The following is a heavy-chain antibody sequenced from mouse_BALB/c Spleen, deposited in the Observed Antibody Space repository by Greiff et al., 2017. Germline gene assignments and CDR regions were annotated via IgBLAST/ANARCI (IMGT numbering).Heavy chain of an antibody. CDR3: ARSGSYDGNYYAMDY. V-gene: IGHV1-7*01. D-gene: IGHD2-3*01. CDR1: GYTFTSYW. CDR2: INPSTGYT. Sequence: QVQLQQSGAELAKPGASVKMSCKASGYTFTSYWMPWVKQRPGQGLEWIGYINPSTGYTEYNQKFKDKATLTADKSSSTAYMQLSSLTSEDSAVYYCARSGSYDGNYYAMDYWGQGTSVTVSS. J-gene: IGHJ4*01.